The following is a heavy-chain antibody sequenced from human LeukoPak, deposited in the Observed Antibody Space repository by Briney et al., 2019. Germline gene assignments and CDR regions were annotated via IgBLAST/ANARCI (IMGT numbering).Heavy chain of an antibody. D-gene: IGHD5-18*01. V-gene: IGHV3-30-3*01. J-gene: IGHJ4*02. Sequence: GGALLLSCAASGCTFSSYAMHWGRQEPGKGQEGGVVISYDGSNKYYADSVKRRFTISRDNSKITLYQQMNSLRAEDTAVYCCARDRTLRYGPDYWGQGTLVTVSS. CDR3: ARDRTLRYGPDY. CDR1: GCTFSSYA. CDR2: ISYDGSNK.